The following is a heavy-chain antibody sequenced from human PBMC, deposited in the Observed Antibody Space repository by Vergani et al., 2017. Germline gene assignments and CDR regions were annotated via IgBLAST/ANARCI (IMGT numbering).Heavy chain of an antibody. CDR3: SRAYGGKSGSRFEL. CDR1: GGSINNYY. CDR2: VHVSGST. D-gene: IGHD2-21*01. J-gene: IGHJ5*02. Sequence: QMQLQESGPGLVKSSETLSLSCFVSGGSINNYYWNWIRHSPGKGLGWIAYVHVSGSTNYSPSLKNRVTTSIDTAKSQFYLTLNSVTAARTAVYYCSRAYGGKSGSRFELRSQGTLVTGSS. V-gene: IGHV4-59*12.